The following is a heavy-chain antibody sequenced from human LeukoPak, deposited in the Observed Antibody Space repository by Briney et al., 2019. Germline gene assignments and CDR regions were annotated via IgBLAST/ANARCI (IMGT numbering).Heavy chain of an antibody. CDR1: GFTFSSYA. Sequence: GGSLRLSCAASGFTFSSYAMSWVRQAPGKGLEWVSAISGSGGSTYYADSVKGRFTISRDNSKNTLYLQMNSLRAEDTAVYYCAKEGGDIVVVPQSYYFHYWGQGTLVTVSS. J-gene: IGHJ4*02. CDR3: AKEGGDIVVVPQSYYFHY. CDR2: ISGSGGST. D-gene: IGHD2-2*01. V-gene: IGHV3-23*01.